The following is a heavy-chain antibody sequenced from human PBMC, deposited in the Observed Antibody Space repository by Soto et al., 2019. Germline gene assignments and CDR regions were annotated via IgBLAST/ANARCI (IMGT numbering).Heavy chain of an antibody. V-gene: IGHV3-74*01. CDR2: INSDGSST. Sequence: GGSLRLSCAASGFTFSSYWMHWVRQAPGKGLVWVSRINSDGSSTSYADSVKGRFTISRDNAKNTLYLQMNSLRAEDTAVYYCARSSGGSNDYYYYGMDVWGPGTTVTVSS. CDR3: ARSSGGSNDYYYYGMDV. D-gene: IGHD2-15*01. CDR1: GFTFSSYW. J-gene: IGHJ6*02.